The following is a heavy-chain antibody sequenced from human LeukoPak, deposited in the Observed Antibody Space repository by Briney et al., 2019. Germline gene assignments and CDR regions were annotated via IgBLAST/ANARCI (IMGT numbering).Heavy chain of an antibody. CDR3: ASRMVRGVDY. CDR1: GFTFSSYE. CDR2: ISSSGSTI. Sequence: PGGSLRLSCVASGFTFSSYEMNWVRQAPGKGLEWVSYISSSGSTIYYADSVKGRFTISRDNAKNSLYLQMNSLRAEDTAVYYCASRMVRGVDYWGQGTLATVSS. V-gene: IGHV3-48*03. D-gene: IGHD3-10*01. J-gene: IGHJ4*02.